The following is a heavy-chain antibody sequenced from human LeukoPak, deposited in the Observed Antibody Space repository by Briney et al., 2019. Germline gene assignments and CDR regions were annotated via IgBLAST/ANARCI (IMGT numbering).Heavy chain of an antibody. Sequence: GRSLRLSCAASGFTFSSYGMHWVRQAPGKGLEWVAIIWYDGSNKYYADSVKGRFTISRDNSKNTLYLQMNSLRAEDTAVYYCARDYEQLDPRSYYGMDVWAKGPRSPSP. CDR3: ARDYEQLDPRSYYGMDV. D-gene: IGHD6-13*01. CDR1: GFTFSSYG. V-gene: IGHV3-33*01. CDR2: IWYDGSNK. J-gene: IGHJ6*02.